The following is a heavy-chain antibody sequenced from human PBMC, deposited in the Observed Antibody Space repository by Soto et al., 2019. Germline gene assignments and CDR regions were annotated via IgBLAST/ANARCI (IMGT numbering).Heavy chain of an antibody. V-gene: IGHV3-33*01. D-gene: IGHD2-21*01. Sequence: GGSLRLSCAASGFTFSSYGMHWVRQAPGKGLEWVAVIWYDGSNKYYADSVKGRFTISRDNSKNTLYLQMNSLRAEDTAVYYCARDLHEVVVIAALPNWFDPWGQGTLVTVSS. CDR2: IWYDGSNK. CDR3: ARDLHEVVVIAALPNWFDP. CDR1: GFTFSSYG. J-gene: IGHJ5*02.